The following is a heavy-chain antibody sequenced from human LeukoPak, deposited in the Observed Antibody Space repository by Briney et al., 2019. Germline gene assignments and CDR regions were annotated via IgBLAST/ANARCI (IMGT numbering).Heavy chain of an antibody. D-gene: IGHD3-10*01. J-gene: IGHJ1*01. Sequence: PGGSLRLSCAASGFIFSSYGMHWVRQAPGKGLEWVAFIRYDGSNKYYADSVKGRFTISRDNSKNTLYLQMNSLRAEDTAVYYCAKGSRALSGYFQHWGQGTLVTVSS. V-gene: IGHV3-30*02. CDR3: AKGSRALSGYFQH. CDR2: IRYDGSNK. CDR1: GFIFSSYG.